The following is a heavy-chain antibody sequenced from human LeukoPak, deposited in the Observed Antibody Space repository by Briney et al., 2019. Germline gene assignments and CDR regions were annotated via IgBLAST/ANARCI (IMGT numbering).Heavy chain of an antibody. D-gene: IGHD3-22*01. J-gene: IGHJ5*02. CDR3: ARTSGYYSGNNWFDP. CDR2: INPNSGGA. V-gene: IGHV1-2*02. Sequence: ASVKDSCKASGYTFTGYYMHWVRQAPGQGVEWMGWINPNSGGANYAQKFQGRVTMTRDTSISTAYMELSRLRSDDTAVYYCARTSGYYSGNNWFDPWGQGTLVTVSS. CDR1: GYTFTGYY.